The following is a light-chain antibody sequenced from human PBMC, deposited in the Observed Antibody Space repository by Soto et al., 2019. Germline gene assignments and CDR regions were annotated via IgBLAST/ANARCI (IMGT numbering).Light chain of an antibody. CDR1: SSNIGNNY. V-gene: IGLV1-51*02. CDR3: GTWDSSLSARV. J-gene: IGLJ1*01. CDR2: EIN. Sequence: QSVLTQPPSVSAAPGQKVTISCSGSSSNIGNNYVSWYQQLPGTAPKLLIYEINKRPSGIPDRFSGSKSGTSATLGITGLQTGEEADYYCGTWDSSLSARVFGTGTKVTVL.